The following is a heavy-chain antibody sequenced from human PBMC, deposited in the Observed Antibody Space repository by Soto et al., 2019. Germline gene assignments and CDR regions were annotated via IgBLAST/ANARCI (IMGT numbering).Heavy chain of an antibody. CDR3: AKTDGYCSGGSCYWYFQH. V-gene: IGHV3-23*01. D-gene: IGHD2-15*01. J-gene: IGHJ1*01. CDR1: GFTFSSYA. CDR2: ISGSGGST. Sequence: PGGSLRLSCAASGFTFSSYAMSWVRQAPGKGLEWVSAISGSGGSTYYADSVKGRFTISRDNSKNTLYLQMNSLRAEDTAVYYCAKTDGYCSGGSCYWYFQHWGQGTLVTVS.